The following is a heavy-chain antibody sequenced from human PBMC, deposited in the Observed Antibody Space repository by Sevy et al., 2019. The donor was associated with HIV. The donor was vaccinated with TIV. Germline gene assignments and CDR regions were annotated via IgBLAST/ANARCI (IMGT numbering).Heavy chain of an antibody. V-gene: IGHV3-7*01. CDR1: GFTFSANW. CDR3: AHETFGRFES. D-gene: IGHD3-16*01. Sequence: GGSLRLSCAASGFTFSANWMNWVRQAPGKGLEWVANIKADGSDKHYVDSVEGRFTISRDNAKNLLFLQLNSLRVEDTAVYYCAHETFGRFESWGQGTLVTVSS. J-gene: IGHJ4*02. CDR2: IKADGSDK.